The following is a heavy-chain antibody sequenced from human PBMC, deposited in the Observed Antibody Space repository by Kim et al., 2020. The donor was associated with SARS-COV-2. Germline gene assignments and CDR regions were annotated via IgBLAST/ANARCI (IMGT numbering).Heavy chain of an antibody. CDR3: ARDSAHGGNSFDY. J-gene: IGHJ4*02. Sequence: GGSLRLSCAASGVTFSSNYMSWVRQAPGKGLEWVAVIYSSGSTYYADSVKGRYTISRDTSKNTLYLQMNSLRAEDTAVYYCARDSAHGGNSFDYWGQGTLVTVSS. D-gene: IGHD2-15*01. V-gene: IGHV3-66*01. CDR2: IYSSGST. CDR1: GVTFSSNY.